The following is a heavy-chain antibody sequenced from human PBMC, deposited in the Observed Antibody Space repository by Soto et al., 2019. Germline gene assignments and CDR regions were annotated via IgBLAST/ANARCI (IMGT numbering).Heavy chain of an antibody. Sequence: GGSLRLSCAASGFTFSSYAMSWVRQAPGKGLEWVSAISGSGSCTYYADSVKGRFTISRDNAKNTLYLQMNSLRAEDTAVYYYARRLYGAPQDYWGQGTLVTVSS. V-gene: IGHV3-23*01. D-gene: IGHD4-17*01. CDR3: ARRLYGAPQDY. CDR2: ISGSGSCT. CDR1: GFTFSSYA. J-gene: IGHJ4*02.